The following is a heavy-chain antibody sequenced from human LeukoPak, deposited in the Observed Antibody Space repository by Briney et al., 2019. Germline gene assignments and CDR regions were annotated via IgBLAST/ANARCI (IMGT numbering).Heavy chain of an antibody. CDR2: IVVGSGNT. Sequence: TSVKVSYKASGFTFTSSAVQWVRQARGQRLEWIGWIVVGSGNTNYAQKFQERVTITRDMSTSTAYMELSSLRSEDTAVYYCAAGAGATHLDYWSQGTLVTVSS. D-gene: IGHD6-19*01. J-gene: IGHJ4*02. CDR1: GFTFTSSA. V-gene: IGHV1-58*01. CDR3: AAGAGATHLDY.